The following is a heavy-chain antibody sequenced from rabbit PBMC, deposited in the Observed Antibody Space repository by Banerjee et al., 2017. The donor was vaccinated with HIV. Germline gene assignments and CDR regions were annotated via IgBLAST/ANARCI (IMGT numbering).Heavy chain of an antibody. J-gene: IGHJ6*01. V-gene: IGHV1S40*01. CDR3: ARDTGSSFSSYGMDL. CDR2: IYSGSSGYT. Sequence: QSLEESGGDLVKPGASLTLTCTASGIDFSSYYYMCWVRQAPGKGLEWIGCIYSGSSGYTYYATWATGRFTCSKTSSTTVALQMTSLTAADTATYFCARDTGSSFSSYGMDLWGQGPSSPS. D-gene: IGHD8-1*01. CDR1: GIDFSSYYY.